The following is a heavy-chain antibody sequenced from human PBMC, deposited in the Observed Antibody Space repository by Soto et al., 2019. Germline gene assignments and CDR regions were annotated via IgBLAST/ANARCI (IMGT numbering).Heavy chain of an antibody. CDR3: AHSFWKITIFGVVIIGGFDY. J-gene: IGHJ4*02. Sequence: QITLKESGPTLVKPTQTLTLTCTFSGFSLSTSGVGVGWIRQPPGKALEWLALIYWDDDKRYSPSLKSRLTITKDTSKNQVVLTMTNMDPVDTATYYCAHSFWKITIFGVVIIGGFDYWGQGTLVTVSS. V-gene: IGHV2-5*02. CDR1: GFSLSTSGVG. D-gene: IGHD3-3*01. CDR2: IYWDDDK.